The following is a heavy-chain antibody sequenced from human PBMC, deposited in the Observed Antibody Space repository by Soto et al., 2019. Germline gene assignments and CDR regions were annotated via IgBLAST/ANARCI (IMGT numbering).Heavy chain of an antibody. CDR1: GGTFSSYA. Sequence: QVQLVQSGAEVKKPGSSVKVSCKASGGTFSSYAISWVRQAPGQGLEWTGGIIPIFGTANYAQKFQGRVTITADESTSTAYMELSSLRSEDTAVHYCARSRVTYYYDRSAFDIWGQGTMVTVSS. J-gene: IGHJ3*02. D-gene: IGHD3-22*01. V-gene: IGHV1-69*01. CDR3: ARSRVTYYYDRSAFDI. CDR2: IIPIFGTA.